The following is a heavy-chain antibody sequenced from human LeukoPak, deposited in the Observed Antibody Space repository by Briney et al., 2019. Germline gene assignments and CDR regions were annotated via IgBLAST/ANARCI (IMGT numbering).Heavy chain of an antibody. V-gene: IGHV4-30-2*01. J-gene: IGHJ4*02. CDR2: IYHSGST. CDR1: GGSISSGGYS. Sequence: SSRTLSLTCAVSGGSISSGGYSWSWIRQPPGKGLEWIGYIYHSGSTYYNPSLKSRVTISVDRSKNQFSLKLSSVTAADTAVYYCARVNGPIDYWGQGTLVTVSS. CDR3: ARVNGPIDY. D-gene: IGHD2-8*01.